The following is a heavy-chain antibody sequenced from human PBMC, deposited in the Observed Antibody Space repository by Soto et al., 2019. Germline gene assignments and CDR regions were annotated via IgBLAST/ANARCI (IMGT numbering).Heavy chain of an antibody. D-gene: IGHD2-15*01. CDR2: IIPILGIA. Sequence: SVKVSCKASGGTFSSYTISWVRQAPGQGLEWMGRIIPILGIANYAQKFQGRVTITADKSTSTAYMELSSLRSEDTAVYYCASQAPRYCSGGSCYSHFDLWGRGTLVTVSS. V-gene: IGHV1-69*02. CDR3: ASQAPRYCSGGSCYSHFDL. J-gene: IGHJ2*01. CDR1: GGTFSSYT.